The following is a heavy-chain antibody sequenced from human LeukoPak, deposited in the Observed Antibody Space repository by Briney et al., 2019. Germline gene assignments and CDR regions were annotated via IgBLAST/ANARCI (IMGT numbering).Heavy chain of an antibody. D-gene: IGHD6-6*01. CDR3: ARGPSTVATRQDY. J-gene: IGHJ4*02. V-gene: IGHV1-18*01. CDR2: ISAYNGNT. Sequence: ASVKVSCKASGYTFTNYGFNWVRQAPGQGLEWMGWISAYNGNTNFAQKFQGRVTLTTDTSTSTAYMELRSLRSDDTAVYYCARGPSTVATRQDYWGQGTLVTVSS. CDR1: GYTFTNYG.